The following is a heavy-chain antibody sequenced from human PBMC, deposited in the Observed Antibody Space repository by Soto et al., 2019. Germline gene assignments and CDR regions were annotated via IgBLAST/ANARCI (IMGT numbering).Heavy chain of an antibody. Sequence: GGSLRLSCAASGFAFNLYNINWVRQAPGQGLEWLSYISTTGGTNYYADSVKGRFTISRDNAKNSLYLQMNSLRAEDAAVYYCARSYGSALSVFDYWGQGTLVTVSS. CDR3: ARSYGSALSVFDY. CDR2: ISTTGGTN. J-gene: IGHJ4*02. D-gene: IGHD3-10*01. V-gene: IGHV3-48*01. CDR1: GFAFNLYN.